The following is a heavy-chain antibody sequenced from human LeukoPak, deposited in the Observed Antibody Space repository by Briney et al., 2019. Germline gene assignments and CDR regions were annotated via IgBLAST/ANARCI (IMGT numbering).Heavy chain of an antibody. CDR3: ARQGSSWYPDY. CDR2: IIPIFGTA. J-gene: IGHJ4*02. CDR1: GGTFSSYA. V-gene: IGHV1-69*05. D-gene: IGHD6-13*01. Sequence: SVKVSCKASGGTFSSYAISWVRQAPGQGLKWMGRIIPIFGTANYAQKFQGRVTITTDESTSTAYMELSSLKASDTAMYYCARQGSSWYPDYWGQGTLVTVSS.